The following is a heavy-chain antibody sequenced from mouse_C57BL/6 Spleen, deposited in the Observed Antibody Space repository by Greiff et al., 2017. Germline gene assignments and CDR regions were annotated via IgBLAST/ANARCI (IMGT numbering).Heavy chain of an antibody. D-gene: IGHD1-1*01. V-gene: IGHV1-69*01. J-gene: IGHJ4*01. CDR3: ARSYYGSSHYAMDY. CDR1: GYTFTSYW. CDR2: IDPSDSYT. Sequence: VQLQQPGAELVMPGASVKLSCKASGYTFTSYWMHWVKQRPGHGLEWIGEIDPSDSYTNYNQKFKGKSTLTVDKSSSTAYMQLSSLTSEDSAVYYCARSYYGSSHYAMDYWGQGTSVTVSS.